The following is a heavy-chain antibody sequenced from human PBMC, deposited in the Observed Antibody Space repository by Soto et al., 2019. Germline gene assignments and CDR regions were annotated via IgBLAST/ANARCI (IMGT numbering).Heavy chain of an antibody. CDR3: ASGGNYYGFGFDP. J-gene: IGHJ5*02. CDR2: IYHSGST. CDR1: GYSISSGYY. V-gene: IGHV4-38-2*01. D-gene: IGHD3-10*01. Sequence: SETLSLTCAVSGYSISSGYYWGWIRQPPGKGLEWIGSIYHSGSTYYNPSLKRRVTISVDTSKNQFSLKLSSVTAADTAVYYCASGGNYYGFGFDPWGQGTLVTVS.